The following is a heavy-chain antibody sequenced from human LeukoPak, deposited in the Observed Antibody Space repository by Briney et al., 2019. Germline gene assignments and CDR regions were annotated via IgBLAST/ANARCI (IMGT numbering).Heavy chain of an antibody. Sequence: PGGPLRLSCEPSGFSVDRSYMAWVRQGPGRGLEWVSAIYSGGTTFYRDSVKGKFIISRDTSKNTLFLQMNNLTVEDTSLYFCARMRTGYAFDLWGQGTMVSVSS. V-gene: IGHV3-66*01. CDR2: IYSGGTT. J-gene: IGHJ3*01. CDR3: ARMRTGYAFDL. D-gene: IGHD5-12*01. CDR1: GFSVDRSY.